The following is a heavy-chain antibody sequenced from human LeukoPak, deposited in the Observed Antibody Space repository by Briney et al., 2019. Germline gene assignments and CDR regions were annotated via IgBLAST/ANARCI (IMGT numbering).Heavy chain of an antibody. J-gene: IGHJ4*02. V-gene: IGHV3-74*01. CDR2: INSDGN. D-gene: IGHD3-16*01. Sequence: GGSLRLSCAASGFTLSTYWIHWVRQPPGKGLVWVSRINSDGNSFADSVEGRFTISRDNAKNTVYLQLNSLRAEDTAVYFCARGYTFGTLDYWGQGALVTVSS. CDR3: ARGYTFGTLDY. CDR1: GFTLSTYW.